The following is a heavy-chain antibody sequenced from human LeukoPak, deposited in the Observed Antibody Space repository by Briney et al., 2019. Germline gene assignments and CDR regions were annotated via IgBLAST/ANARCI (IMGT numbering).Heavy chain of an antibody. CDR2: VLRSGST. D-gene: IGHD3-22*01. Sequence: SETLSLTCAVSGGSISSDNWWSWIRQPPGKGLEWIGEVLRSGSTNYNPSLKSRVTMSIDTSKNQFSLKLNSVTAADTAVFYCATYYDISGYRFDYWGQGTLVTVSS. CDR3: ATYYDISGYRFDY. J-gene: IGHJ4*02. V-gene: IGHV4-4*02. CDR1: GGSISSDNW.